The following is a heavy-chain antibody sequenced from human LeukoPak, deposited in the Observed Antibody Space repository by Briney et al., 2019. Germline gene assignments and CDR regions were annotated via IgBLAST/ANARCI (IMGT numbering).Heavy chain of an antibody. CDR2: INWNGGST. Sequence: PGGSLRLSCAASGFTFSSYDMTWVRQAQGRGRGWVSGINWNGGSTGYADSVKGRFTISRDNAKNSLYLQMNSLRAEDTALYYCARDSVTMVRGVYSSFYFDYWGQGTLVTVSS. D-gene: IGHD3-10*01. J-gene: IGHJ4*02. V-gene: IGHV3-20*04. CDR1: GFTFSSYD. CDR3: ARDSVTMVRGVYSSFYFDY.